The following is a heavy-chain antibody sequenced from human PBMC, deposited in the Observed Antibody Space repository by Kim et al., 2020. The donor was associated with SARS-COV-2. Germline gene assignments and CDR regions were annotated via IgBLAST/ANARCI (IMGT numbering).Heavy chain of an antibody. CDR1: GYTFTSYY. V-gene: IGHV1-46*01. Sequence: ASVKVSCKASGYTFTSYYMHWVRQAPGQGLEWMGIINPSGGSTSYAQKFQGRVTMTRDTSTSTVYMELSSLRSEDTAVYYCASEGCSGGSCYSGGWFDPWGQGTLVTVSS. CDR2: INPSGGST. J-gene: IGHJ5*02. D-gene: IGHD2-15*01. CDR3: ASEGCSGGSCYSGGWFDP.